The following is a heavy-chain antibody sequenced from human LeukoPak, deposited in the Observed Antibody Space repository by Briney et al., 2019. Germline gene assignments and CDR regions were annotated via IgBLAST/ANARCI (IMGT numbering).Heavy chain of an antibody. J-gene: IGHJ4*02. Sequence: TPSETLSLTCTVSGSSISSSSYYWGWIRQPPGKGLEWIGSIYYRGSTYYNPSLKSRVTISVDTSKNQFSLKLSSVTAADTAVYYCARGYRGVTAAADYWGQGTLVTVSS. V-gene: IGHV4-39*07. CDR2: IYYRGST. CDR1: GSSISSSSYY. CDR3: ARGYRGVTAAADY. D-gene: IGHD6-13*01.